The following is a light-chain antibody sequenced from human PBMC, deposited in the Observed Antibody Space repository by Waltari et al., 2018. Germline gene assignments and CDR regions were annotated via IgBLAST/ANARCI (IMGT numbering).Light chain of an antibody. CDR1: SSDIGNYNY. V-gene: IGLV2-14*03. CDR3: SSYTTSSTWV. Sequence: QSALTQPASVSGSPGQSITISCNGTSSDIGNYNYVSWYQQYPGKAPKLMIDNVSDRPSGISKRFSGSKSGNTASRTISGLQAEDEADYYCSSYTTSSTWVFGGGTKLTVL. J-gene: IGLJ3*02. CDR2: NVS.